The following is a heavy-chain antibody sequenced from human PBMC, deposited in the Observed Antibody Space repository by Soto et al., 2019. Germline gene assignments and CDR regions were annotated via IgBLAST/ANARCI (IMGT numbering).Heavy chain of an antibody. Sequence: SVKVSCKASGGTFISYAISWVRQAPGQGLEWMGGIIPIFGTANYAQKFQGRVTITRDTSASTAYMELSSLRSEDTAVYYCARDRDFWSGYYYYGMDVWGQGTTVTVSS. CDR2: IIPIFGTA. D-gene: IGHD3-3*01. CDR3: ARDRDFWSGYYYYGMDV. J-gene: IGHJ6*02. CDR1: GGTFISYA. V-gene: IGHV1-69*05.